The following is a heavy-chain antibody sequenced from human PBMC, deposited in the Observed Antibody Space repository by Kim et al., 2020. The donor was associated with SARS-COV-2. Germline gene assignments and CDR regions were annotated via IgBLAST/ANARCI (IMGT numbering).Heavy chain of an antibody. D-gene: IGHD3-22*01. Sequence: SLKSRVTISVDTSKNQFSLKLSSVTAADTAVYYCARGARYYYDSTNAFDIWGQGTMVTVSS. J-gene: IGHJ3*02. CDR3: ARGARYYYDSTNAFDI. V-gene: IGHV4-34*01.